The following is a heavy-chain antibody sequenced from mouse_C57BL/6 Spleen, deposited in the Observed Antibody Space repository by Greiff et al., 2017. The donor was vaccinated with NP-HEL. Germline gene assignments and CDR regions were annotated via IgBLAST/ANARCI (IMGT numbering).Heavy chain of an antibody. CDR2: IWTGGGT. D-gene: IGHD1-1*01. J-gene: IGHJ4*01. Sequence: VQLQQSGPGLVAPSQSLSITCTVSGFSLTSYAISWVRQPPGKGLEWLGVIWTGGGTNYNSALKSRLSISKDNSKSQVFLKMNSLQTDDTARYYCATLITTVVATYGDYAMDYWGQGTSVTVSS. CDR3: ATLITTVVATYGDYAMDY. V-gene: IGHV2-9-1*01. CDR1: GFSLTSYA.